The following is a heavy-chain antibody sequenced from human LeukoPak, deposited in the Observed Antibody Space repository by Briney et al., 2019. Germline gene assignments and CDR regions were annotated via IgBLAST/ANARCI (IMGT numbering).Heavy chain of an antibody. D-gene: IGHD2-2*01. CDR2: ISTSGGST. V-gene: IGHV3-23*01. Sequence: GGSLRLSCVASGFTFSRYAMNWVRQAPGKGREWVSVISTSGGSTYYADSVKGRFTISRDNSKNTLYLQMNSLRAEDTAIYYCAKELYCSSTSCAQFDPWGQGTLVTVSS. CDR1: GFTFSRYA. J-gene: IGHJ5*02. CDR3: AKELYCSSTSCAQFDP.